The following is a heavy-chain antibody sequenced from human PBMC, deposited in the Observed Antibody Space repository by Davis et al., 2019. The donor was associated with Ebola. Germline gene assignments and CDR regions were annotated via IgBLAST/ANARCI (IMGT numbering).Heavy chain of an antibody. D-gene: IGHD4-11*01. J-gene: IGHJ5*02. V-gene: IGHV4-34*01. CDR2: INHSGST. CDR1: GGSFSGYY. Sequence: MPSETLSLTCAVYGGSFSGYYWSWIRQPPGKGLEWIGEINHSGSTNYNPSLKSRVTISVDTSKNQSSLKLSSVTAADTAVYYCARSLTTRDLNWFDPWGQGTLVTVSS. CDR3: ARSLTTRDLNWFDP.